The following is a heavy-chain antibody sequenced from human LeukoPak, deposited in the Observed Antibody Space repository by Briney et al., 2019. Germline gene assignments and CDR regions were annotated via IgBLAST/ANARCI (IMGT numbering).Heavy chain of an antibody. D-gene: IGHD6-19*01. CDR1: GFTFDDYA. CDR3: AKSESSGWPIDAFDI. CDR2: ISWNSGSI. Sequence: PGRSLRLSCAASGFTFDDYAMHWARQAPGKGLEWVSGISWNSGSIGYADSVKGRFTISRDNAKNSLYLQMNSLRAEDMALYYCAKSESSGWPIDAFDIWGQGTMVTVSS. V-gene: IGHV3-9*03. J-gene: IGHJ3*02.